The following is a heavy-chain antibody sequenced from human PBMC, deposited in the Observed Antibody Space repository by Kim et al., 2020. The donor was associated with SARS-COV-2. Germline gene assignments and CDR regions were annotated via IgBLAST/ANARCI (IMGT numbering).Heavy chain of an antibody. D-gene: IGHD1-26*01. V-gene: IGHV3-9*01. Sequence: GGSLRLSCAASGFTFDDYAMHWVRQAPGKGLEWVSGISWNSGSIGYADSVKGRFTISRDNAKNSLYLQMNSLRAEDTALYYCAKDRQWELLGYFDYWGQG. CDR1: GFTFDDYA. CDR3: AKDRQWELLGYFDY. J-gene: IGHJ4*02. CDR2: ISWNSGSI.